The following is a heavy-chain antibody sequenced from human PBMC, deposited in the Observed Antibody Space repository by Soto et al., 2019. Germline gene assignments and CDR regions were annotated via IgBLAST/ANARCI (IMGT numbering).Heavy chain of an antibody. Sequence: SETLSLTCTVSGGSISSYYWSWIRQPPGKGLEWIGYIYYSGSTNYNPSLKSRVTISVDTSKNQFSLKLSSVTAADTAVYYCARGAVVVAAGAFDIWGQGTMVTVSS. D-gene: IGHD2-15*01. V-gene: IGHV4-59*01. CDR2: IYYSGST. J-gene: IGHJ3*02. CDR3: ARGAVVVAAGAFDI. CDR1: GGSISSYY.